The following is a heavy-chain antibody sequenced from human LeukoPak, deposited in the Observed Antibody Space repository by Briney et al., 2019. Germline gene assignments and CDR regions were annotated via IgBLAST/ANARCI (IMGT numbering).Heavy chain of an antibody. V-gene: IGHV1-69*13. D-gene: IGHD5-18*01. CDR3: ATDAPSETAMASAFDI. CDR2: VIPIFGTA. CDR1: GGTFSTHR. Sequence: SVKVSCKSYGGTFSTHRIIWVRQAPGQGLEWLGGVIPIFGTAHYAEKFQGRVTITADVSTSTAYMEVTSLRSEDTAVYYRATDAPSETAMASAFDIWGQGTMVTVSP. J-gene: IGHJ3*02.